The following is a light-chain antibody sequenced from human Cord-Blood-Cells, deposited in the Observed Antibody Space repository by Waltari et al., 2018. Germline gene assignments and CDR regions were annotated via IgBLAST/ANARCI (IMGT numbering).Light chain of an antibody. CDR3: QQYYSTPLT. J-gene: IGKJ4*01. CDR2: WAS. V-gene: IGKV4-1*01. CDR1: QSVLYSSNNKNY. Sequence: DIVMTQSPDYLAVSLGERATINCKSSQSVLYSSNNKNYLAWYQQKPGQPPKLLIYWASTRESGVPDRFSGSGSGTDFTFTISSLQAEDVAVYYCQQYYSTPLTFGGGTKVEIK.